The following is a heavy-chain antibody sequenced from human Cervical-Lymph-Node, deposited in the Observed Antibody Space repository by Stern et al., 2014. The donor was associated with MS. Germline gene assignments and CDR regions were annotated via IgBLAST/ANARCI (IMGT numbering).Heavy chain of an antibody. CDR2: ISGIGGST. D-gene: IGHD4-17*01. Sequence: VQLVESGGGFVKPGGSLRLSCAVSGFTFSNYGMSWVRRAPGKGLEWVSAISGIGGSTFYADSVKGRFTLSRNNFQNTLYLEMSSLRADDTAVYYCAKVSDDYDAHWFFDLWGRGTLVTVSS. J-gene: IGHJ2*01. CDR3: AKVSDDYDAHWFFDL. V-gene: IGHV3-23*04. CDR1: GFTFSNYG.